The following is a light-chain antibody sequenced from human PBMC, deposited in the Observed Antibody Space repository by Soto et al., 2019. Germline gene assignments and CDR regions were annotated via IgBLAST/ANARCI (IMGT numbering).Light chain of an antibody. CDR1: SSDVGGYNY. CDR3: TSYAGSNIWV. J-gene: IGLJ3*02. Sequence: QSVLTQPRSASGSPGQSVTISYTRTSSDVGGYNYVSWYQQYPGKAPKLMIYEVSKRPAGVPDRFSGSKSGKTASLTVSGLQPEDEAHYYCTSYAGSNIWVFGGGTQLTVL. CDR2: EVS. V-gene: IGLV2-8*01.